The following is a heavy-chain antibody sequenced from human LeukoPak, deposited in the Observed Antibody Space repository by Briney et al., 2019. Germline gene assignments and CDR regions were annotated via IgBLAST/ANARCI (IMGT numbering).Heavy chain of an antibody. CDR3: ARHFTDDAFDI. CDR1: GVSISSYD. D-gene: IGHD2-8*02. J-gene: IGHJ3*02. V-gene: IGHV4-59*01. Sequence: PSETLSLTCTVSGVSISSYDWSWIRQAPGKGLEWIGYIYYSGSTNYNPSLKSRVTISVDTSNNQFSLKLSSVTAADTAVYYCARHFTDDAFDIWGQGTMVTVSS. CDR2: IYYSGST.